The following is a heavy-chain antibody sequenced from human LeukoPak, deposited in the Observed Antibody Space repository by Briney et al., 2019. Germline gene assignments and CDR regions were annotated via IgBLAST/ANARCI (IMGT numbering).Heavy chain of an antibody. CDR1: GGTFSSYA. Sequence: GASVKVSCKASGGTFSSYAISWVRQAPGQGLEWMGRIIPILGIANYARKFQGRVTITADKSTSTAYMELSSLRSEDTAVYYCAREESGSYYGNFPHYFDYWGQGTLVTVSS. D-gene: IGHD1-26*01. V-gene: IGHV1-69*04. CDR3: AREESGSYYGNFPHYFDY. J-gene: IGHJ4*02. CDR2: IIPILGIA.